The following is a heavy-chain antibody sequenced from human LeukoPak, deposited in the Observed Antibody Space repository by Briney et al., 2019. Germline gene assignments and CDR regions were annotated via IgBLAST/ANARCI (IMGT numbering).Heavy chain of an antibody. V-gene: IGHV4-39*02. CDR1: GGSISSSSND. CDR2: VYFSGST. Sequence: SETLSLTCTVSGGSISSSSNDWGWIRQPPGKGLEWIGSVYFSGSTYYNPSLKSRVTISLDTSKNHFSLKLRSVPAADTAVYYCARLGSTWFGGGDWFDPWGQGTLVTVSS. J-gene: IGHJ5*02. D-gene: IGHD3-10*01. CDR3: ARLGSTWFGGGDWFDP.